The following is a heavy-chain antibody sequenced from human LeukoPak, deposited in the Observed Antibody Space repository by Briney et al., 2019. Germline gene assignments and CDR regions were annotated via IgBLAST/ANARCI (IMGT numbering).Heavy chain of an antibody. D-gene: IGHD2-15*01. Sequence: GASVKVSCKASGGTFSSCAISWVRQAPGQGLEWMGGIIPIFGTANYAQKFQGRVTITTDESTSTAYMELISLRSEDTAVYYCARDRQYCSGGSCYFKDFDYWGQGTLVTVSS. CDR1: GGTFSSCA. CDR3: ARDRQYCSGGSCYFKDFDY. CDR2: IIPIFGTA. J-gene: IGHJ4*02. V-gene: IGHV1-69*05.